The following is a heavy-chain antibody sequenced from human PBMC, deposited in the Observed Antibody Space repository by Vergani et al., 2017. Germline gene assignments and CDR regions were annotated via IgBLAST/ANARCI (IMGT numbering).Heavy chain of an antibody. J-gene: IGHJ4*01. CDR1: GYTFTNYG. Sequence: QVQLVQSRAEVKQPGASVKVSCKASGYTFTNYGINWVRQAPGQGLEWMGWISAYNGNTNYAQKLQGRVTMTTDTSTSTAYMELRSLRSDDTAVYYCARDRSIVDCSSTSCYAYFDSLGQGTLVTVSS. CDR2: ISAYNGNT. D-gene: IGHD2-2*01. CDR3: ARDRSIVDCSSTSCYAYFDS. V-gene: IGHV1-18*01.